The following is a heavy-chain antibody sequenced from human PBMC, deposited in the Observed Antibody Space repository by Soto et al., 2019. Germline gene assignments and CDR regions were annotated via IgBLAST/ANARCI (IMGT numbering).Heavy chain of an antibody. Sequence: EVQLLESGGSLVQPGGSLRLSCAASGFTFSSYAMRWVRQAPGKGLEWVSAISGSGDSTYYADSEKGRFTVSRDNSKNTLYLQMNSLRAEDTAVYYCARRGSGSYYDYWGQGTLVTVSS. J-gene: IGHJ4*02. V-gene: IGHV3-23*01. CDR1: GFTFSSYA. CDR3: ARRGSGSYYDY. CDR2: ISGSGDST. D-gene: IGHD1-26*01.